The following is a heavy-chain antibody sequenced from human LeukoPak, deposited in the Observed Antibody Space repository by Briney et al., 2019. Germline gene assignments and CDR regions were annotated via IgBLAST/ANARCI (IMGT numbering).Heavy chain of an antibody. V-gene: IGHV1-46*01. CDR2: INPSGGNT. D-gene: IGHD3-16*01. Sequence: ASVKVSCKASGYTFTGYYIHWVRQAPGQGLEWMGIINPSGGNTNYAQRFQGRVTMTRDTSTSTVYMELSSLRPEDTAVYYCARAGYYDATPFDYWGQGTLVTVSS. CDR3: ARAGYYDATPFDY. CDR1: GYTFTGYY. J-gene: IGHJ4*02.